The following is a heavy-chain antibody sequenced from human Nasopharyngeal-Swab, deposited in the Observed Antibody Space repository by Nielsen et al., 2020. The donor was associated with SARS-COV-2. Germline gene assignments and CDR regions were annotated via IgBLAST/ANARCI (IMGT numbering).Heavy chain of an antibody. D-gene: IGHD3-22*01. CDR2: IYYSGST. J-gene: IGHJ3*02. V-gene: IGHV4-39*07. Sequence: RQAPGKGLEWIGSIYYSGSTYYNPSLKSRVTISVDTSKNQFSLKLSSVTAADTAVYYCARDSLVVAIDAFDIWGQGTMVTVSS. CDR3: ARDSLVVAIDAFDI.